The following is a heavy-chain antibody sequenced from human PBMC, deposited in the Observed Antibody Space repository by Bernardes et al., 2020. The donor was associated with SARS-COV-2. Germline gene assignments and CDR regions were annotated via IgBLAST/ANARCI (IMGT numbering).Heavy chain of an antibody. Sequence: SYTLTRTCAVYGGSFSGSWSWIRQPPGKGLEWIGEINHSGGTKYNPSLKSRVSISVDTSKNQFSLRLNSVTAADTAVYYCTRHGGRHFDFWDQGTLVTVSS. CDR3: TRHGGRHFDF. V-gene: IGHV4-34*01. J-gene: IGHJ4*02. CDR1: GGSFSGS. CDR2: INHSGGT. D-gene: IGHD2-15*01.